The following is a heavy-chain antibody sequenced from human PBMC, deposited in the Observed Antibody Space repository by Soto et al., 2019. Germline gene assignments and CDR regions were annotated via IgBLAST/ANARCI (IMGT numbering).Heavy chain of an antibody. CDR2: INYSGGYT. D-gene: IGHD2-21*02. Sequence: GGSLRLSCAASGFTFSSYAMSWVRQAPGRGLEWVSGINYSGGYTYHVDSVKGRFTISRDNSKNTLYLQMNNLRADDTAAYYCAKSSGDSNYYFDHWGRGTLVTVSS. J-gene: IGHJ4*02. V-gene: IGHV3-23*01. CDR1: GFTFSSYA. CDR3: AKSSGDSNYYFDH.